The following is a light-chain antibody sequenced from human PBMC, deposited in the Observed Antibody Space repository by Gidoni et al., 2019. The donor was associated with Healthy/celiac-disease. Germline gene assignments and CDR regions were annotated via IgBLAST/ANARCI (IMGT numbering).Light chain of an antibody. CDR2: DAS. CDR1: QSVSSY. V-gene: IGKV3-11*01. Sequence: EIVLTQSPATLSLSPGERATLSCRASQSVSSYLAWYQQKPGQAPRLLIYDASNRATGIPARFSGSRSGTDFTLTISSLEPEDFAVYYCQKRSNWTFGQGTKVEIK. J-gene: IGKJ1*01. CDR3: QKRSNWT.